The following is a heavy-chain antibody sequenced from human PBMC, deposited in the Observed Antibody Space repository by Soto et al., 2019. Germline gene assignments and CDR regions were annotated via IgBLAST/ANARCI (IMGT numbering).Heavy chain of an antibody. J-gene: IGHJ5*02. D-gene: IGHD3-3*01. V-gene: IGHV3-53*01. Sequence: GGSLRLSCAASGFTVSSNYMSWVRQAPGKGLEWVSVIYSGGSTYYADSVKGRFTISRDNSKNTLYLQMNSLRAEDTAVYYCARVNYDFWSGYQNWFDPWGQGALVTVSS. CDR2: IYSGGST. CDR3: ARVNYDFWSGYQNWFDP. CDR1: GFTVSSNY.